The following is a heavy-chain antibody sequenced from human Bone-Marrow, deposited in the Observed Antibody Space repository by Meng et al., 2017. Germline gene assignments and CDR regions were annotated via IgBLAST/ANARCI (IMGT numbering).Heavy chain of an antibody. CDR1: GYTFTGYY. D-gene: IGHD3-16*01. Sequence: ASVKVSCKASGYTFTGYYMHWVRQAPGQGLEWMGRINPNSGGTNYAQKFQGRVTMTRDTSISTAYMELSRLRSDDTAVYYCARETPDYDYVWGSLHYYYYYGMDVWGQGTTVTCSS. V-gene: IGHV1-2*06. CDR3: ARETPDYDYVWGSLHYYYYYGMDV. CDR2: INPNSGGT. J-gene: IGHJ6*01.